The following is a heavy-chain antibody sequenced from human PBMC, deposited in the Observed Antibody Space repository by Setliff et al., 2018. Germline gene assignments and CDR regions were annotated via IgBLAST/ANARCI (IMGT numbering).Heavy chain of an antibody. CDR1: GGSISSSSYY. CDR3: ARTGTYRYFDY. D-gene: IGHD1-1*01. CDR2: INYTGNT. J-gene: IGHJ4*02. V-gene: IGHV4-39*01. Sequence: SETLSLTCTVSGGSISSSSYYWGWLRQPPGKGLEWIGSINYTGNTYYNPSLESRVTISVDTSKNQFSLNLRSVTAADTAVFYCARTGTYRYFDYWGQGALVTVSS.